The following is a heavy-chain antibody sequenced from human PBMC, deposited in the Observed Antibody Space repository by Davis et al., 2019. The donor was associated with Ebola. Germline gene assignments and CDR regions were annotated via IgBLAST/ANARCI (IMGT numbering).Heavy chain of an antibody. CDR1: GFTFRSHG. Sequence: PGGSLRLSCAASGFTFRSHGMHWVRQAPGKGLEWVALISFDGSSKYYADSVKGRFTISRDNAKNSLYLQMNSLRAEDTAVYYCARDVGVVPAAMTLDVWGPGTTVTVSS. CDR3: ARDVGVVPAAMTLDV. J-gene: IGHJ6*02. V-gene: IGHV3-30*03. CDR2: ISFDGSSK. D-gene: IGHD2-2*01.